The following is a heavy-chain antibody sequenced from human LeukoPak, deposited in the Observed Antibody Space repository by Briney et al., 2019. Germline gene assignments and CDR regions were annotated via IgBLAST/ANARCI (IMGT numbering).Heavy chain of an antibody. CDR3: ATDSSSGGWLLRI. Sequence: PGRSLRLSCAASGFTVSSNYLTWVRQAPGKGLEWVSIVYSGTNTYFADSVKGRFAISRDNSKNTLYLQMNSLRAEDTAMYYCATDSSSGGWLLRIWGQGTMVTVSS. CDR2: VYSGTNT. D-gene: IGHD6-19*01. CDR1: GFTVSSNY. V-gene: IGHV3-53*01. J-gene: IGHJ3*02.